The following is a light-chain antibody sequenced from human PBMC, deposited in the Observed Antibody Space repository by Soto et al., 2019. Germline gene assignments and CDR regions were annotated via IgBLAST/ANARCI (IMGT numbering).Light chain of an antibody. CDR1: QSVSSY. CDR2: GAS. Sequence: EIVLTQSPATLSLSPGERATLSCRASQSVSSYLAWFQQRPGQAPRLVIYGASNRAAGVPDRFSGSGSGTDFTLTVSRLEPEDFAVYYCQQYHWAPDTFGQGTRLEIK. V-gene: IGKV3-20*01. J-gene: IGKJ5*01. CDR3: QQYHWAPDT.